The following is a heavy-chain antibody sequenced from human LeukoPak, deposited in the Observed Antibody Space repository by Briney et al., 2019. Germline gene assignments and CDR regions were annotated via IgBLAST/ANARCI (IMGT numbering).Heavy chain of an antibody. J-gene: IGHJ4*02. V-gene: IGHV7-4-1*02. CDR3: GRDPKLGIRGYTYGYIDY. CDR2: IHTNTGNP. D-gene: IGHD5-18*01. CDR1: GYTFTSYA. Sequence: ASVKVSCKTSGYTFTSYAISWVRQAPGQGLEWMGWIHTNTGNPTYAQGFTGRYAFSLDTSVSTAYLQISGLQADDTAVYYCGRDPKLGIRGYTYGYIDYWGQGTLVTVSS.